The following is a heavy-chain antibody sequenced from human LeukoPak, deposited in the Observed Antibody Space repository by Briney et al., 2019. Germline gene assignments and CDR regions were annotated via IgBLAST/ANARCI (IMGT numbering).Heavy chain of an antibody. CDR2: VSLAGQT. CDR3: SRESGAFCPFGY. Sequence: KTGGSLRLSCATSGFTFSNAWMSWVRQPPGQGLEWIGEVSLAGQTNYNPSLNGRVTMSLDESSNQLSLKLTSVTAADTAIYYCSRESGAFCPFGYWGQGTLVIVPS. CDR1: GFTFSNAW. J-gene: IGHJ4*02. V-gene: IGHV4-4*02. D-gene: IGHD1-26*01.